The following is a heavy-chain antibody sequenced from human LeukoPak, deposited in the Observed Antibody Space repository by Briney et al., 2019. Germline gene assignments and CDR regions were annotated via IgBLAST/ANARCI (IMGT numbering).Heavy chain of an antibody. CDR1: GYTFTSYA. V-gene: IGHV1-18*01. D-gene: IGHD3-10*01. J-gene: IGHJ4*02. CDR3: ARDPSKIRGVKAFDY. CDR2: ISGHTGKT. Sequence: ASVEVSCKTSGYTFTSYAISWVRQAPGQGLEWMGWISGHTGKTSFAQKFQGRVTLTTHTSTSTAYMELRSLRSDDTAVYYCARDPSKIRGVKAFDYWGQGTLVTVSS.